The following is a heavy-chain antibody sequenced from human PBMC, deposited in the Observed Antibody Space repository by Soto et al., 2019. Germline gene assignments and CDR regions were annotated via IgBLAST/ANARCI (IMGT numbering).Heavy chain of an antibody. V-gene: IGHV1-18*01. CDR2: ISAYNGNT. Sequence: ASVKVSCKASGYTFTSYGISWVRQAPGQGLEWMGWISAYNGNTNYAQKLQGRVTMTTDTSTSTAYMELRSLRSDDTAVYYCARDRPQSLYYYDSSRLWFDPWGQGTLVTVSS. D-gene: IGHD3-22*01. CDR1: GYTFTSYG. CDR3: ARDRPQSLYYYDSSRLWFDP. J-gene: IGHJ5*02.